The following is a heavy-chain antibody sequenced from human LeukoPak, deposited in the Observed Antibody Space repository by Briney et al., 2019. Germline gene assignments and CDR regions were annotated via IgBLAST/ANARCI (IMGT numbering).Heavy chain of an antibody. CDR1: GYSFTSYW. CDR2: IYPGDSDT. D-gene: IGHD2-2*01. CDR3: ARRDSWDVVTPAVNFDY. J-gene: IGHJ4*02. Sequence: GESLKISCKGSGYSFTSYWIAWVRQMPGKGLEWMGIIYPGDSDTRYSPSFQGQVTIPADKSISTTYLQWGSLKASDTAIYYCARRDSWDVVTPAVNFDYWGQGTLVTVSS. V-gene: IGHV5-51*01.